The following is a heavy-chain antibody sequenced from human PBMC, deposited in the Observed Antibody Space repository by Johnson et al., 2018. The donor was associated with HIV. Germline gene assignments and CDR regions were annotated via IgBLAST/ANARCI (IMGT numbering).Heavy chain of an antibody. CDR2: IKEDGTEK. Sequence: VQLVESGGGLVEPGWSLRLSCIASGFIFGSCWMTWVRQAPGERLEWVANIKEDGTEKYYVDSVKGRFTVSRDNAKNSLYLQMNDLRAEDTAVYYCVRQYELYGYAFDLWGQGTVVTVSS. CDR1: GFIFGSCW. J-gene: IGHJ3*01. D-gene: IGHD5-18*01. CDR3: VRQYELYGYAFDL. V-gene: IGHV3-7*05.